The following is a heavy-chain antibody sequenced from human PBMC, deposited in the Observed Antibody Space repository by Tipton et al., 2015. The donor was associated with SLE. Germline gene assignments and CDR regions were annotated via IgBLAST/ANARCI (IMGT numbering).Heavy chain of an antibody. CDR3: ARESFDPSPSYSSGWYFDY. CDR1: GGSISSGNYY. CDR2: IYTRGST. Sequence: TLSLTCTVSGGSISSGNYYWTWIRQPAGKGLEWIGRIYTRGSTNYNPSLKSRVTMSVDTSKNQFSLKLSSVTAADTAVYYCARESFDPSPSYSSGWYFDYWGQGTLVTVSS. D-gene: IGHD6-19*01. V-gene: IGHV4-61*02. J-gene: IGHJ4*02.